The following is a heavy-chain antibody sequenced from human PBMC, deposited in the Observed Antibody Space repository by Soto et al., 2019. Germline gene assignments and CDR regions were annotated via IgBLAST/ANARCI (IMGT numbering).Heavy chain of an antibody. J-gene: IGHJ4*02. Sequence: PSETLSLTCAVSGGSISSSNWWSWVRQPPGKGLEWIGEIYHSGSTNYNPSLKSRVTISVDKSKNQFSLKLSSVTAADTAVYYCARVGRFLENYTPFDYWGQGTLVTVSS. CDR2: IYHSGST. CDR1: GGSISSSNW. D-gene: IGHD3-3*01. V-gene: IGHV4-4*02. CDR3: ARVGRFLENYTPFDY.